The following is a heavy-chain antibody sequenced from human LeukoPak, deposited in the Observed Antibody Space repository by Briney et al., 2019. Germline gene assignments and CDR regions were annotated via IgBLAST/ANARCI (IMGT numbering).Heavy chain of an antibody. Sequence: MPGGSLRLSCAPSGFTFSSYNLNWVRQAPGKGLEWVSTISSSSNYIYYADSVKGRFTISRDNAKNSLYLQVNSLRAEDTAVYYCARAPLYSSGWYGDYWGQGTLVTVSS. D-gene: IGHD6-19*01. CDR1: GFTFSSYN. CDR2: ISSSSNYI. V-gene: IGHV3-21*01. J-gene: IGHJ4*02. CDR3: ARAPLYSSGWYGDY.